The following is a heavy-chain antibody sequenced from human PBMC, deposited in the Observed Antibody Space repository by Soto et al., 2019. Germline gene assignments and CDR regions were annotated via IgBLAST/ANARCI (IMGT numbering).Heavy chain of an antibody. V-gene: IGHV3-7*01. J-gene: IGHJ5*02. CDR1: GFTFSNYW. CDR3: ASARHIGP. Sequence: GGSLRLSCTASGFTFSNYWMSWVRQSPGKGLEWAANIGQDGSQRNYVDSVKGRFTISRDNAENSLYLQMNSLRAEDTAIYYCASARHIGPWGQGTLVTVSS. D-gene: IGHD2-21*01. CDR2: IGQDGSQR.